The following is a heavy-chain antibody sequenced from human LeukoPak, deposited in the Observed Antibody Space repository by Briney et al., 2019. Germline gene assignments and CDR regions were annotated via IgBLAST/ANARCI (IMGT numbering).Heavy chain of an antibody. CDR2: VNHSGYT. CDR1: GTSFTSYY. V-gene: IGHV4-34*01. D-gene: IGHD6-13*01. CDR3: ARRSWFVDY. Sequence: SETLSLTCGVSGTSFTSYYWSWIRQTPGKGLEWIGEVNHSGYTNMNPSLKSRVTISEDTSKNQFSLKLTSVTAADTAVYYCARRSWFVDYWGQGTLVTVSS. J-gene: IGHJ4*02.